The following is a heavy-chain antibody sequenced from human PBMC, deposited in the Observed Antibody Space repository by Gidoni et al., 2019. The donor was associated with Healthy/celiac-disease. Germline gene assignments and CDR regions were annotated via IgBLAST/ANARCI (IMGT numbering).Heavy chain of an antibody. V-gene: IGHV4-61*02. Sequence: QVQLQESGPGLVKPSQTLSLTCTVSGDSISSGNYYWSWIRQPAGKGLEWIGRIYTSGGTNYNPSLKSRVTISVDTSMNQFSLTLSSVTAADTAVYYCARDGSVGGYNYGGTDYWGQGTLVTVSS. CDR3: ARDGSVGGYNYGGTDY. J-gene: IGHJ4*02. CDR1: GDSISSGNYY. CDR2: IYTSGGT. D-gene: IGHD5-18*01.